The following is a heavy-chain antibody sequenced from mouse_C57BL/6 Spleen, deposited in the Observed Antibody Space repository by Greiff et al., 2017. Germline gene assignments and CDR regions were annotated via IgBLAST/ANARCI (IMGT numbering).Heavy chain of an antibody. CDR1: GYTFTSYW. Sequence: QVHVKQPGAELVMPGASVKLSCKASGYTFTSYWMHWVKQRPGQGLEWIGEIDPSDSYTNYNHKFKGKSTLTVDKSSSTAYMQLSSLTSEDAAVYYCARLGTPMDYWGQGTSVTVSS. J-gene: IGHJ4*01. D-gene: IGHD3-1*01. CDR2: IDPSDSYT. CDR3: ARLGTPMDY. V-gene: IGHV1-69*01.